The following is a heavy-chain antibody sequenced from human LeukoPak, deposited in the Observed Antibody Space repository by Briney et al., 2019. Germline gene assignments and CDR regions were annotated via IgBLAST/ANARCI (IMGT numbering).Heavy chain of an antibody. Sequence: GGSLRLSCAASGFTFSSYAMSWVRQAPGKGLEWVSAISGSGGSTYYADSVKGRFTIYRDNDKNSLYLQMNSLRAEDTAVYYCAELGITMIGGVWGKGTTVTISS. D-gene: IGHD3-10*02. CDR3: AELGITMIGGV. CDR2: ISGSGGST. J-gene: IGHJ6*04. CDR1: GFTFSSYA. V-gene: IGHV3-23*01.